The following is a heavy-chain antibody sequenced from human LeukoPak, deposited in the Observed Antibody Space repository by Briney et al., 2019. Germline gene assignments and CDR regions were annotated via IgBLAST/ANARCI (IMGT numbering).Heavy chain of an antibody. CDR3: ARERSIAVAAGLDY. J-gene: IGHJ4*02. CDR1: GGTFSSYA. D-gene: IGHD6-19*01. Sequence: SVKVSCKASGGTFSSYAISWVRQAPGQGLEWMGRIIPILGIANYAQKFQGRVTITADKSTSTAYMELSSLRSEDTAMYYCARERSIAVAAGLDYWGQGTLVTVSS. V-gene: IGHV1-69*04. CDR2: IIPILGIA.